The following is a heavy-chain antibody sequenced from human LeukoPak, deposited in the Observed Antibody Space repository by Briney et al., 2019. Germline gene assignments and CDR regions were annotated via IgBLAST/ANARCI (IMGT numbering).Heavy chain of an antibody. V-gene: IGHV4-34*01. CDR2: INHSGST. Sequence: PSETLSLTCAVYGGSFSGYYWSWIRQPPGKGLEWIGEINHSGSTNYNPPLKSRVTISVDTSKNQFSLKLNSVTAADTAVYYCARLRGLLWFGESPSPKYYYYYMDVWGKGTTVTISS. J-gene: IGHJ6*03. CDR3: ARLRGLLWFGESPSPKYYYYYMDV. D-gene: IGHD3-10*01. CDR1: GGSFSGYY.